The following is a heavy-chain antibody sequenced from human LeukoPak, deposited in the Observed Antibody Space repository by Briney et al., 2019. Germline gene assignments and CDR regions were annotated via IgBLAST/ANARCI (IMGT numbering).Heavy chain of an antibody. CDR3: ARVLAAQSDAYGMDV. CDR1: GGSISSGGYY. D-gene: IGHD6-6*01. Sequence: SQTLFLTCTVSGGSISSGGYYWSWIRQHPGKGLEWIGYIYYSGSTYYNPSLKSRVTISVDTSKNQFSLKLSSVTAADTAVYYCARVLAAQSDAYGMDVWGQGTTVTVSS. J-gene: IGHJ6*02. CDR2: IYYSGST. V-gene: IGHV4-31*03.